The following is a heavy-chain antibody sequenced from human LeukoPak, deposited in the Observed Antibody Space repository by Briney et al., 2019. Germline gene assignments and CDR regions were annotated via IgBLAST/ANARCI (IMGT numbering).Heavy chain of an antibody. CDR1: GFTFGTYA. J-gene: IGHJ6*02. D-gene: IGHD6-19*01. V-gene: IGHV3-23*01. CDR3: AKWSSEREHCFYHDGMDV. CDR2: ISASGLT. Sequence: PGGSLRLSCEGSGFTFGTYAMSWVRQAPGEGLEWVSGISASGLTYYAGSVTGRFRVSRDNSKNKIYLQMNSLRAEDTAVYYCAKWSSEREHCFYHDGMDVWGQGTTVTVSS.